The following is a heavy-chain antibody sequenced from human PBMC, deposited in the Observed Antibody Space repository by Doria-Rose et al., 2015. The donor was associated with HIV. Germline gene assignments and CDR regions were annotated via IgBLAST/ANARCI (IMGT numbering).Heavy chain of an antibody. CDR3: ARIKSSRWYHKYYFDF. Sequence: SGPVLVKPTETLTLTCTVSGVSLSSPGMGVSWIRQPPGKALEWLANISSDDERSYQTSLKSRLTSSRGTSKSQVVLTMTDMDPVDTATYYCARIKSSRWYHKYYFDFWGQGTLVIVSA. J-gene: IGHJ4*02. CDR2: ISSDDER. CDR1: GVSLSSPGMG. D-gene: IGHD6-13*01. V-gene: IGHV2-26*01.